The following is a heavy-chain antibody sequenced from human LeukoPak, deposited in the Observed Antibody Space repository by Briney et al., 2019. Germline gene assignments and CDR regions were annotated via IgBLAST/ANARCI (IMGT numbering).Heavy chain of an antibody. D-gene: IGHD5-24*01. CDR2: INHDASDT. V-gene: IGHV3-74*01. Sequence: AGSLRLSCAVSGVTFSSHWMHWVRQAPGKGLVWVSRINHDASDTIYADSVKGRFTISRDNAKNTLYLQMNSLRAEDTAVYYCIRSDGWPDYWGQGTLVTVSS. CDR3: IRSDGWPDY. J-gene: IGHJ4*02. CDR1: GVTFSSHW.